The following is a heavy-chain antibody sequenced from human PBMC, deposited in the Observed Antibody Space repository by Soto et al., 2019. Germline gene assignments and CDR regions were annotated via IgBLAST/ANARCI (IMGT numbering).Heavy chain of an antibody. V-gene: IGHV2-5*02. CDR2: IYWDDDK. J-gene: IGHJ5*02. D-gene: IGHD3-16*01. CDR3: AYFVTGCFT. Sequence: QITLKESGPTLVKPTQTLTLTCTISGFSLITSGVGVGWIRQPPGKALEWLALIYWDDDKRYSPSLKSRLTITKDTSKNQVVLTMTNMDPVDTATYYCAYFVTGCFTWGRGALVTVSS. CDR1: GFSLITSGVG.